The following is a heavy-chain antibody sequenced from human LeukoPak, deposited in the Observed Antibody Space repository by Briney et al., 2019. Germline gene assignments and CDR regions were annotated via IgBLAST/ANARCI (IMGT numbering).Heavy chain of an antibody. J-gene: IGHJ4*02. Sequence: GASVKVSCKASGYTFTGYYMHWVRQAPGQGLEWTGWINPNSGGTNYAQKFQGRVTMTRDTSISTAYMELSRLRSDDTAVYYCARAGARGVLRFLEWLSFDYWGQGTLVTVSS. CDR1: GYTFTGYY. CDR2: INPNSGGT. D-gene: IGHD3-3*01. CDR3: ARAGARGVLRFLEWLSFDY. V-gene: IGHV1-2*02.